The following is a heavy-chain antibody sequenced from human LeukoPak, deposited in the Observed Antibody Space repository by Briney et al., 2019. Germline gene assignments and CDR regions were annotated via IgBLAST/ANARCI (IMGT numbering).Heavy chain of an antibody. CDR1: GYTLTELS. J-gene: IGHJ4*02. Sequence: ASVKVSCTVSGYTLTELSMHWVRQAPGKGLEWMGGFDPEDGETIYAQKFQGRVTMTEDTSTDTAYMELSSLRSEDTAVYYCATLDTAMVVDDYWGQGTLVTVSS. D-gene: IGHD5-18*01. V-gene: IGHV1-24*01. CDR3: ATLDTAMVVDDY. CDR2: FDPEDGET.